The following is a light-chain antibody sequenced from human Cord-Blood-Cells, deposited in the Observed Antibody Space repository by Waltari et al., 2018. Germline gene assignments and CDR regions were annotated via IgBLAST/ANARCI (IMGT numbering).Light chain of an antibody. Sequence: DIQMNQSPSSLSASVGDRVTITCRAIQSISSYLNWYQQKPGKAPKLLIYAASSLQSGVPSRFSGSGSGTDFTLTISRLQPEEFATYDCQQSYSTPYTFGQGTKLEIK. CDR1: QSISSY. J-gene: IGKJ2*01. CDR2: AAS. V-gene: IGKV1-39*01. CDR3: QQSYSTPYT.